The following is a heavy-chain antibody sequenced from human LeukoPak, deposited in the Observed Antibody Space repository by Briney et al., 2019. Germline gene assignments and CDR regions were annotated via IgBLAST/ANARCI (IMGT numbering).Heavy chain of an antibody. V-gene: IGHV3-23*01. D-gene: IGHD2-2*01. CDR3: ARAPGYCSSTSCYPETYFDY. CDR1: GFTFSSYA. Sequence: GGSLRLSCAGSGFTFSSYAMTWVRQAPGKGLEWVSVISGSGGSTYYADSVKGRFTISRDNAKNSLYLQMNSLRAEDTAVYYCARAPGYCSSTSCYPETYFDYWGQGTLVTVSS. CDR2: ISGSGGST. J-gene: IGHJ4*02.